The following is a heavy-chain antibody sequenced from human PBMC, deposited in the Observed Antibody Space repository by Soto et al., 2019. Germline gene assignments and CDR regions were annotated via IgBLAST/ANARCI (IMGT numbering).Heavy chain of an antibody. Sequence: EVQLVESGGDLVQREGSLRLSCVASGFTFSVYSMNWVRQAPGKGLEWFSYITSDTKTIKYADSVKGRFTISRDNAKNSVYLQMNILRDEDTAVYYCARSVEGHFDYWGQGTVVTVSS. V-gene: IGHV3-48*02. J-gene: IGHJ4*02. CDR2: ITSDTKTI. CDR1: GFTFSVYS. CDR3: ARSVEGHFDY. D-gene: IGHD6-19*01.